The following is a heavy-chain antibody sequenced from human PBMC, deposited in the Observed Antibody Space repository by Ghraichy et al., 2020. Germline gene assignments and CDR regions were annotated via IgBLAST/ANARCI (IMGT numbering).Heavy chain of an antibody. Sequence: SETLSLTCTVSGGSISSSSYYWGWIRQPPGKGLEWIGSIYYSGSTYYNPSLKSRVTISVDTSKNQFSLKLSSVTAADTAVYYCARHRGTLKQQQPVYTFDPWGQGTLVTVSS. CDR2: IYYSGST. CDR1: GGSISSSSYY. D-gene: IGHD6-13*01. CDR3: ARHRGTLKQQQPVYTFDP. J-gene: IGHJ5*02. V-gene: IGHV4-39*01.